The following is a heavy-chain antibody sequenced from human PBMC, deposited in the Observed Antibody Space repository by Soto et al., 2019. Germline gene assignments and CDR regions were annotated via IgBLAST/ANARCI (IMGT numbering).Heavy chain of an antibody. J-gene: IGHJ6*02. Sequence: GASVKVSCKASGYTFTDHYIHWVRQAPGPGLEWVGWISPKSGGTNYAQKFHGRVTMTRDTSISTAYLDLSVLRSNDTAMYFCARSGQEYCSGGSCSRNDKSYGLDVWGQGTTVPVSS. CDR1: GYTFTDHY. D-gene: IGHD2-15*01. CDR2: ISPKSGGT. CDR3: ARSGQEYCSGGSCSRNDKSYGLDV. V-gene: IGHV1-2*02.